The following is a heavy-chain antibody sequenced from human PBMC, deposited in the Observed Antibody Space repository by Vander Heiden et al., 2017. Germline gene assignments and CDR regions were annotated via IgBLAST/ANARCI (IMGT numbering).Heavy chain of an antibody. CDR1: GYTFTSYD. Sequence: GAEVKKPGASVKVSCKASGYTFTSYDINWVRQATGQGLEWMGWMNPNSGNTGYAQKFQGRVTMTRNTSISTAYMELSSLRSEDTAVYYCARGGVFTIFGVVKGGYYYYGMDVWGQGTTVTVSS. D-gene: IGHD3-3*01. CDR3: ARGGVFTIFGVVKGGYYYYGMDV. CDR2: MNPNSGNT. J-gene: IGHJ6*02. V-gene: IGHV1-8*01.